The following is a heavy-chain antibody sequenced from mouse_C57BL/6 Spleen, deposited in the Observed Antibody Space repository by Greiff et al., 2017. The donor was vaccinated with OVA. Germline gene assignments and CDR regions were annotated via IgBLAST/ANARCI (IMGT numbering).Heavy chain of an antibody. V-gene: IGHV5-9-1*02. D-gene: IGHD2-4*01. Sequence: EVKLMESGEGLVKPGGSLKLSCAASGFTFSSYAMSWVRQTPEKRLEWVAYISSGGDYIYYADTVKGRFTISRDNARNTLYLQMSSLKSEDTAMYYCTRDQEANYYDYDAGYWYFDVWGTGTTVTVSS. J-gene: IGHJ1*03. CDR3: TRDQEANYYDYDAGYWYFDV. CDR2: ISSGGDYI. CDR1: GFTFSSYA.